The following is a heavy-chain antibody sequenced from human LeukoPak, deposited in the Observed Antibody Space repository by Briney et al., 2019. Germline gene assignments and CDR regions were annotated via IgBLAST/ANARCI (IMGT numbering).Heavy chain of an antibody. Sequence: QPGGSLRLPCAASGFTFSSYNMNWVRQAPGKGLEWVSYISDSSSTIYYADSVKGRFTISRDNAKNSLYLQMNSLRDEDTAVYYCAIDAWVLPLDAFDIWGQGTMVTVSS. CDR1: GFTFSSYN. CDR2: ISDSSSTI. CDR3: AIDAWVLPLDAFDI. V-gene: IGHV3-48*02. J-gene: IGHJ3*02. D-gene: IGHD1-26*01.